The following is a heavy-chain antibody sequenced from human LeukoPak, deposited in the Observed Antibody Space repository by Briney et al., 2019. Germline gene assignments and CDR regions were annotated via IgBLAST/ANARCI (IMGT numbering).Heavy chain of an antibody. CDR3: ARAISMIRGVIYYGMDV. CDR2: IYYSGST. Sequence: TSETLSLTCTVSGGSISSYYWSWIRQPPGKGLEWIGYIYYSGSTNYNPSLKSRVTISVDTSKNQFSLKLSSVTAADTAVYYCARAISMIRGVIYYGMDVWGQGTTVTVSS. CDR1: GGSISSYY. D-gene: IGHD3-10*01. J-gene: IGHJ6*02. V-gene: IGHV4-59*01.